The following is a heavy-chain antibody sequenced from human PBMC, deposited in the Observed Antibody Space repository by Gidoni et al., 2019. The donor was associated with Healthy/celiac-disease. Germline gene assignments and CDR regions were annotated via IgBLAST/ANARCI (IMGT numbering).Heavy chain of an antibody. D-gene: IGHD5-12*01. CDR2: ISSNGGST. CDR3: VKGEVLKMATIDFDY. Sequence: EVQLVESGGGLVQPGGSLRLSCSASGFTFSSYAMHWVRQAPGKGLEYVSAISSNGGSTYYADSVKGRFTISRDNSKNTLYLQMSSLRAEDTAVYYCVKGEVLKMATIDFDYWGQGTLVTVSS. CDR1: GFTFSSYA. V-gene: IGHV3-64D*06. J-gene: IGHJ4*02.